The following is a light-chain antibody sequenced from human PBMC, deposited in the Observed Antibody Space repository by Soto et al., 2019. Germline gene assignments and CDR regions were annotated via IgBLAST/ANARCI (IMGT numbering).Light chain of an antibody. V-gene: IGLV2-11*01. CDR3: CSYAGTYRV. J-gene: IGLJ2*01. CDR2: DVS. Sequence: QFALTQPRSVSGSPGQSVAISCTGTSYDVRVYNYVSWYQQHPGKAPKLMIYDVSKRVSGVPDRFSGSKSGNTASLTITGLQTEDEADYYCCSYAGTYRVFGGGTKLTVL. CDR1: SYDVRVYNY.